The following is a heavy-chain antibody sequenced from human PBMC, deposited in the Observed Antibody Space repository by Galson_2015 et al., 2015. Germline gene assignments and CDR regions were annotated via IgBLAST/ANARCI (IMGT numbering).Heavy chain of an antibody. CDR2: IIPIFGTA. CDR1: GGTFSSYA. V-gene: IGHV1-69*13. D-gene: IGHD6-13*01. J-gene: IGHJ3*02. Sequence: SVKVSCKASGGTFSSYAISWVRQAPGQGLEWMGGIIPIFGTANYAQKFQGRVTITADESTSTAYMELSSLRAEDTAVYYCARPIAAAGYDAFDIWGQGTMVTVSS. CDR3: ARPIAAAGYDAFDI.